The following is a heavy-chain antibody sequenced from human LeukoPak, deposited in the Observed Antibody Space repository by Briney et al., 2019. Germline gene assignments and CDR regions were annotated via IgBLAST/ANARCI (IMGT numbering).Heavy chain of an antibody. CDR2: ISGSGGDT. V-gene: IGHV3-23*01. J-gene: IGHJ4*02. D-gene: IGHD6-19*01. Sequence: GGSLRLSCVASGFTFRSYAIYWVRQAPGKGLEWVSGISGSGGDTYFADSVKGRFTISRDNSKNTVFLQMDSLRAEDTAVYYCAKTTAGYSSGRYPGWPIDYWGQGTRVTVSS. CDR3: AKTTAGYSSGRYPGWPIDY. CDR1: GFTFRSYA.